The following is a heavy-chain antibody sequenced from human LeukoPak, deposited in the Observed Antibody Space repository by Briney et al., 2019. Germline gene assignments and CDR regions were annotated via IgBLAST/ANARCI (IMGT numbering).Heavy chain of an antibody. J-gene: IGHJ5*02. CDR1: GFTFSSYG. CDR3: ARGLEYGDYEVGFDP. V-gene: IGHV3-30*02. Sequence: PGGSLRLSCAASGFTFSSYGMHWVRQAPGKGLEWVAFIRYDGSNKYYADSVKGRFTISRDNSKNTLYLQMNSLRAEDTAVYYCARGLEYGDYEVGFDPWGQGTLVTVSS. CDR2: IRYDGSNK. D-gene: IGHD4-17*01.